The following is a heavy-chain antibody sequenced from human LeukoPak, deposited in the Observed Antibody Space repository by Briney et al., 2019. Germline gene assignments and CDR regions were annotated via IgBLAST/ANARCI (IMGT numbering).Heavy chain of an antibody. J-gene: IGHJ6*02. CDR3: ARAPPYYYDSRGYHYERGNYHYGMDV. Sequence: TGGSLRLSCAVSGFTVSVYYMSWVRQAPGKGLEWVSLMGDDGRMYYADSVRGRFTISRDISSNTLYLEMSSLRAEDTARYYCARAPPYYYDSRGYHYERGNYHYGMDVWGQGTTVIVS. D-gene: IGHD3-22*01. V-gene: IGHV3-53*01. CDR1: GFTVSVYY. CDR2: MGDDGRM.